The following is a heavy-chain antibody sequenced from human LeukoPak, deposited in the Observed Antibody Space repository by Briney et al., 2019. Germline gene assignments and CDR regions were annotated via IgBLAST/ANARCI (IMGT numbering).Heavy chain of an antibody. Sequence: GGSLRLSCAASGFTFSSYAMHWVRQAPGKGLEWVAVISYDGSNKYYADSVKGRFTISRDNSKNTLYLQMNSLRAEDTAVYYCAKEVTYGGAAFDVWGQGTTVTVSS. D-gene: IGHD3-10*01. CDR1: GFTFSSYA. CDR3: AKEVTYGGAAFDV. CDR2: ISYDGSNK. V-gene: IGHV3-30*04. J-gene: IGHJ3*01.